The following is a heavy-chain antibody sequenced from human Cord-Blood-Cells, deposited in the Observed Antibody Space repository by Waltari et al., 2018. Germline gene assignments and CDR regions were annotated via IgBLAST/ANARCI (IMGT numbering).Heavy chain of an antibody. CDR3: ARGSSYYYDSSGYYYFDY. CDR1: GGSISSHY. J-gene: IGHJ4*02. V-gene: IGHV4-59*11. D-gene: IGHD3-22*01. CDR2: IYYSGST. Sequence: QVQLQESGPGLVKPSETLSLTCTVPGGSISSHYWSWIRQPPGKGLEWIGYIYYSGSTNYNPSLKSRVTISVDTSKNQFSLKLSSVTAADTAVYYCARGSSYYYDSSGYYYFDYWGQGTLVTVSS.